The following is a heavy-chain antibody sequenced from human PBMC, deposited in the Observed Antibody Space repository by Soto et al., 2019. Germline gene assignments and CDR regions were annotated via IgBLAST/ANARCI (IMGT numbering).Heavy chain of an antibody. CDR2: IYYSGST. CDR1: GGSISSYY. D-gene: IGHD4-4*01. Sequence: SETLSLTCTVSGGSISSYYWSWTRQPPGKGLEWIGSIYYSGSTYYNPSLKSRVTISVDTSKNQFSLKLSSVTAADTAVYYCARPGATTVTTWDTRPHYYYYGMDVWGQGTTVTV. CDR3: ARPGATTVTTWDTRPHYYYYGMDV. V-gene: IGHV4-39*01. J-gene: IGHJ6*02.